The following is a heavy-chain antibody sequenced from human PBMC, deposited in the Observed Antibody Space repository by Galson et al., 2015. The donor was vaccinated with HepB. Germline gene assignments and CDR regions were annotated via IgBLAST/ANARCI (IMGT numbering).Heavy chain of an antibody. D-gene: IGHD3-16*02. CDR3: ASSRASYDYVWGSYRYANHNWFDP. V-gene: IGHV6-1*01. CDR2: TYYRSKWYN. J-gene: IGHJ5*02. Sequence: CAISGDSVSSNSAAWNWIRQSPSRGLEWLGRTYYRSKWYNDYAVSVKSRITINPDTSKNQFSLQLNSVTPEDTAVYYCASSRASYDYVWGSYRYANHNWFDPWGQGTLVTVSS. CDR1: GDSVSSNSAA.